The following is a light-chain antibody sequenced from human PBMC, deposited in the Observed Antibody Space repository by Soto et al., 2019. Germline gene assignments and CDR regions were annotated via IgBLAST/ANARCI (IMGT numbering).Light chain of an antibody. J-gene: IGKJ4*01. V-gene: IGKV3-15*01. CDR1: QSVNSN. Sequence: EIVMTQSPATLSVSPGERATLSCRASQSVNSNLAWYRQKPGQAPRLLISDASTRATGVPARFSGSGSGTEFTLTLSSLQSKDSGIYYCQQYNFSPPLTFGGGNKVEIK. CDR3: QQYNFSPPLT. CDR2: DAS.